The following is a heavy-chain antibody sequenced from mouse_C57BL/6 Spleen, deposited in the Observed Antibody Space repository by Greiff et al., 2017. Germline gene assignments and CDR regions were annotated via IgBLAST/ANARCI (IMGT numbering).Heavy chain of an antibody. CDR2: IYPRDGST. J-gene: IGHJ2*01. V-gene: IGHV1-78*01. D-gene: IGHD1-1*01. CDR3: ARYPYYYGSSPHFDY. Sequence: VQLQQSDAELVKPGASVKISCKVSGYTFTDHTIHWMKQRPEQGLAWIGYIYPRDGSTKYNEKFKGKATLTADKSSSTAYMQLNSLTSEDSAVYFCARYPYYYGSSPHFDYWGQGTTLTVSS. CDR1: GYTFTDHT.